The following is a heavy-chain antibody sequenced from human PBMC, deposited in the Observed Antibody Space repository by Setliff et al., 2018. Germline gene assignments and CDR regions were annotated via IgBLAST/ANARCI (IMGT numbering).Heavy chain of an antibody. V-gene: IGHV3-73*01. CDR2: VRRNTNSYAT. CDR3: ARRGVGMGMDV. D-gene: IGHD2-2*01. J-gene: IGHJ6*03. CDR1: EFSLSDFH. Sequence: PGGSLSLSCAASEFSLSDFHMHWVRQAPGKGLEWVGRVRRNTNSYATAYSASLKGRFTISRDDSKNTAYLQMNSLQSEDTAVYYCARRGVGMGMDVWGKGTTVTVSS.